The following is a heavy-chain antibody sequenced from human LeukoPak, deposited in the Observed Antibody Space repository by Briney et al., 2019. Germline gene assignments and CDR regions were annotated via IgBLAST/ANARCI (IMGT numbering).Heavy chain of an antibody. J-gene: IGHJ4*02. Sequence: PVASVKVSCKASGGTFSSYAISWVRQAPGQGLEWMGGIIPIFGTANYAQKFQGRVTITADESTSTAYMELSSLRSEDTAVYYCAGATNVDTAMNYWGQGTLVTVSS. CDR3: AGATNVDTAMNY. V-gene: IGHV1-69*01. D-gene: IGHD5-18*01. CDR1: GGTFSSYA. CDR2: IIPIFGTA.